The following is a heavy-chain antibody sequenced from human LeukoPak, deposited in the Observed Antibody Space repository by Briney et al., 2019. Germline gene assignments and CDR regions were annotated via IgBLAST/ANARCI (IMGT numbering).Heavy chain of an antibody. J-gene: IGHJ6*03. V-gene: IGHV3-21*01. CDR3: ARDTVAVVEYYMDV. CDR2: ISSSSSYI. CDR1: GFTFSSYS. D-gene: IGHD6-19*01. Sequence: PGGSLRISCAASGFTFSSYSLNWVRQAPGKGLEWVSSISSSSSYIYYADSVKGRFTISRDNAKNSLYLQMNSLRAEDTAVYYCARDTVAVVEYYMDVWGKGTTVTVSS.